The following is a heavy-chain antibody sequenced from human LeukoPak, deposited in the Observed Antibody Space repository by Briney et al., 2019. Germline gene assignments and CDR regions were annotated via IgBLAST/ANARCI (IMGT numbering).Heavy chain of an antibody. CDR1: GSSVSKHW. D-gene: IGHD6-19*01. CDR3: VRTMTREWGGWYDNDY. CDR2: ISSRGYT. Sequence: PSETLSLTCTASGSSVSKHWGIWIRQPAGKGLEWIGRISSRGYTNYNPSLKSRVAMSVDTSKNQFSLKLNSVTAADTAVYYCVRTMTREWGGWYDNDYWGRGTLVTVSS. J-gene: IGHJ4*03. V-gene: IGHV4-4*07.